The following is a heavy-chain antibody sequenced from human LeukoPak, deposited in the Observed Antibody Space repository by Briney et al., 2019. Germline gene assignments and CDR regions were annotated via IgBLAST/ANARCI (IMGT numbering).Heavy chain of an antibody. Sequence: GRSLRLSCAASGFTFSSYGMHWVRQAPGKGLEWVAVISYDGSNKYYADSVKGRFTISRDNSKNTLYLQMNSLRAEDTAVYYCAKDYSSGWYDYWGQGTLVTVSS. CDR3: AKDYSSGWYDY. CDR1: GFTFSSYG. V-gene: IGHV3-30*18. CDR2: ISYDGSNK. J-gene: IGHJ4*02. D-gene: IGHD6-19*01.